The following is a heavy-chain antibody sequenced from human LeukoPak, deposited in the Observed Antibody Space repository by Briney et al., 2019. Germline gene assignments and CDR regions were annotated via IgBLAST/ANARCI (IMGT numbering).Heavy chain of an antibody. CDR3: ARDNYDFWSGYPQGFDY. Sequence: ASVKVSCKASGYTFTGYYMHWVRLAPGQGLEWMGWINPNSGGTNYAQKFQGRVTMTRDTSISTAYMELSRLRSDDTAVYYCARDNYDFWSGYPQGFDYWGQGTLVTVSS. V-gene: IGHV1-2*02. CDR2: INPNSGGT. CDR1: GYTFTGYY. J-gene: IGHJ4*02. D-gene: IGHD3-3*01.